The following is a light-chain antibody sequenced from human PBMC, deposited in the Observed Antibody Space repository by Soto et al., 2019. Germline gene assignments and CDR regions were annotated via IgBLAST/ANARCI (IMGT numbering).Light chain of an antibody. V-gene: IGLV1-47*01. CDR3: AAWDDSLSAFYV. CDR2: RNN. Sequence: QSVLTQPPSASGTPVQRVTISCSGSSSNIGSNYVYWYQQLPGTAPKLLIYRNNQRPSGVPDRFPGSKSGTSASLAISGLRSEDEADYYCAAWDDSLSAFYVFGTGTKVTVL. CDR1: SSNIGSNY. J-gene: IGLJ1*01.